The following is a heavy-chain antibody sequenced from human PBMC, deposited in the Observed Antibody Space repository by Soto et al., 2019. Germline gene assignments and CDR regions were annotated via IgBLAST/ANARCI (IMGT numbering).Heavy chain of an antibody. D-gene: IGHD2-2*01. CDR2: IKSKADGGTT. J-gene: IGHJ4*02. CDR1: GFTFSNAW. CDR3: TTDQRGVVVPAVGFVWFGDSPCY. Sequence: PGGSLRLSCAASGFTFSNAWMSWVRQAPGKGLEWVGRIKSKADGGTTDYAAPVKGRFTISRDDSKTTLYLQMNSLKTEDTAVYYCTTDQRGVVVPAVGFVWFGDSPCYCGQGTLVTVSS. V-gene: IGHV3-15*01.